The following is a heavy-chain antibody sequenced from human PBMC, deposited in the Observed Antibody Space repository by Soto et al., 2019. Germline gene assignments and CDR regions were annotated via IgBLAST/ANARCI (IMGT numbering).Heavy chain of an antibody. CDR2: IYYSGST. V-gene: IGHV4-59*01. J-gene: IGHJ6*02. CDR1: GGSISSYY. Sequence: SETLSLTCTVSGGSISSYYWSWIRQPPGKGLEWIGYIYYSGSTNYNPSLKSRVTISVDTSKNQFSLKLSSVTAADTAVYYCAAAQVDTAMVYYYGMDVWGQGTTVTVSS. CDR3: AAAQVDTAMVYYYGMDV. D-gene: IGHD5-18*01.